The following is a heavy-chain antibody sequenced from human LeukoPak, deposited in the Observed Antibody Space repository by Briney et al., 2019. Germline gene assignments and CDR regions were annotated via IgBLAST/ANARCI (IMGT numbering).Heavy chain of an antibody. CDR2: TNHSGST. Sequence: SETLSLTCAVYGGSFSGYYWSWIRQPPGKGLEWIGETNHSGSTNYNPSLKSRVTISVDTSKNQFSLKLSSVTAADTAVYYCARESSSFFFDYWGQGTLVTVSS. D-gene: IGHD6-6*01. J-gene: IGHJ4*02. V-gene: IGHV4-34*01. CDR3: ARESSSFFFDY. CDR1: GGSFSGYY.